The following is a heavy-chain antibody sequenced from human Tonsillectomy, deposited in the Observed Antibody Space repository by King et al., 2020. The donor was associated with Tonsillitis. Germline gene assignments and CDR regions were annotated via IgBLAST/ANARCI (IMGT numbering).Heavy chain of an antibody. CDR2: INPKSGDT. CDR3: ARALYLLLPPGMDV. V-gene: IGHV1-2*02. CDR1: GYPFSVYY. D-gene: IGHD2-2*01. J-gene: IGHJ6*04. Sequence: VQLVESGAEVQKPGASVKVSCTPSGYPFSVYYVHWVRQAPGQGLEWMGWINPKSGDTIYAQKFQDRVTMTRDTTISTAYMELSRLRSDDTAVYYCARALYLLLPPGMDVWGKGTTVTVSS.